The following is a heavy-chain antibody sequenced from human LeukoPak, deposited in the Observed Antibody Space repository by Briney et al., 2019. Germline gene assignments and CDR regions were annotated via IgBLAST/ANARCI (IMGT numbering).Heavy chain of an antibody. CDR3: AKARRNGTHYSDFDF. CDR1: GFTFDEYA. CDR2: ISGDGGTT. D-gene: IGHD3-10*01. V-gene: IGHV3-43*02. J-gene: IGHJ4*02. Sequence: GGTLRLSCAASGFTFDEYAMHWVRQAPGKGLEWVSLISGDGGTTSYADSVKGRFTISRDNSENSLNLQMKSLRSEDTALYYCAKARRNGTHYSDFDFWGQGTLVTFS.